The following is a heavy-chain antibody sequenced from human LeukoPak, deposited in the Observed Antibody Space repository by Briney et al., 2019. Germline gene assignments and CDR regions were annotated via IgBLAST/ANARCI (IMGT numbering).Heavy chain of an antibody. CDR3: ARDFPMGSY. Sequence: GGSLRLSCEASGFTFSSYAIRWVRQAPGTGLEWVSSIPGSGGATYYADSVRGRFSISRDNAKNSLYLQMNSLRAEDTAVYYCARDFPMGSYWGQGTLVTVSS. J-gene: IGHJ4*02. CDR1: GFTFSSYA. D-gene: IGHD3-10*01. V-gene: IGHV3-23*01. CDR2: IPGSGGAT.